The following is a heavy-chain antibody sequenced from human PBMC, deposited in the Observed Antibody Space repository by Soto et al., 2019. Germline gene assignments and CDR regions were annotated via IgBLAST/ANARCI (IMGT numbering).Heavy chain of an antibody. D-gene: IGHD4-17*01. V-gene: IGHV1-69*01. CDR3: ARDLYGGKAYYYYYGMEV. J-gene: IGHJ6*02. CDR2: IIPIFGTA. Sequence: QVQLVQSGAEVKKPGSSVKVSCKASGGTFSSYAISWVRQAPGQGLAWMGGIIPIFGTANYAQKFQGRVTITEDESTSTAYMELSSLRSEDTAVYYCARDLYGGKAYYYYYGMEVWGQGTTVTVSS. CDR1: GGTFSSYA.